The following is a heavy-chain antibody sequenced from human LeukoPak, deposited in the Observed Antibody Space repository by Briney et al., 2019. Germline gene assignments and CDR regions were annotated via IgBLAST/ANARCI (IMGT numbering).Heavy chain of an antibody. CDR1: GGSISSYY. D-gene: IGHD2-2*01. V-gene: IGHV4-59*08. CDR2: IYYSGST. Sequence: PSETLSLTCTVSGGSISSYYWSWIRQPPGKGLEWIGYIYYSGSTNYNPPLKSRVTISVDTSKNQFSLKLSSVTAADTAVYYCARTYVPPWYFDLWGRGTLVTVSS. CDR3: ARTYVPPWYFDL. J-gene: IGHJ2*01.